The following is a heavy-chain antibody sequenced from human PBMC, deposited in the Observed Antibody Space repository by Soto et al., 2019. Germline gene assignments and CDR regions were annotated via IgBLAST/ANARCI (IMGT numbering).Heavy chain of an antibody. D-gene: IGHD6-13*01. CDR3: LKQQASYQMFALSRYS. CDR2: ISGSGGST. V-gene: IGHV3-23*01. J-gene: IGHJ5*01. Sequence: PGKGLEWVSAISGSGGSTYYADSVKGRFTISRDNSKNTLYLQMNSLRAEDTAVYYFLKQQASYQMFALSRYSWG.